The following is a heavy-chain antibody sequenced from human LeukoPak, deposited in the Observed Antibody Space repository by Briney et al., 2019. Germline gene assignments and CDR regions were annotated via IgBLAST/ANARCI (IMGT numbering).Heavy chain of an antibody. CDR3: ARGAVRGVIRPPFDY. J-gene: IGHJ4*02. CDR1: GFTFSSYA. CDR2: ISGSGGST. Sequence: SGGSLRLSCAASGFTFSSYAMSWVRQAPGEGLEWVSAISGSGGSTYYADSVKGRFTISRDNSKNTLYLQMNGLRAEDTAVYYCARGAVRGVIRPPFDYWGQGTLVTVSS. D-gene: IGHD3-10*01. V-gene: IGHV3-23*01.